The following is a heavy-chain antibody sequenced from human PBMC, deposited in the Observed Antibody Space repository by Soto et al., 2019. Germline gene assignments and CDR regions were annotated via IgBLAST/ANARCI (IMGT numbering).Heavy chain of an antibody. V-gene: IGHV1-69*01. CDR2: IIPIFETT. CDR1: GGTFSNYA. CDR3: ARDMIPAAISYRYYAMDV. D-gene: IGHD2-2*01. Sequence: QVQLVQSGAEVKKPGSSVKVSCKASGGTFSNYAFSWVRQVPGQGLVWMGGIIPIFETTNYAQKFQGRVTITADESTSTTYMALSSLSSEDTAVFFCARDMIPAAISYRYYAMDVWGQGTTVTVSS. J-gene: IGHJ6*02.